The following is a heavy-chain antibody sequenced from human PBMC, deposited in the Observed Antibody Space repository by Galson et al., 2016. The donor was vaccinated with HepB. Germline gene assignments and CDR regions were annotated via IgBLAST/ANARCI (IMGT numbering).Heavy chain of an antibody. CDR2: IKSKGDGETT. D-gene: IGHD3-22*01. J-gene: IGHJ4*02. V-gene: IGHV3-15*07. CDR1: GFTFSHAW. Sequence: SLRLSCAGSGFTFSHAWLNWVRQAPGKGLEWVGRIKSKGDGETTDYAAPVKGRFTISRDDSKTTLYLQMNSLKIEDTGVYYCATGLNSHDSSVFDAWGQGTLVTVSS. CDR3: ATGLNSHDSSVFDA.